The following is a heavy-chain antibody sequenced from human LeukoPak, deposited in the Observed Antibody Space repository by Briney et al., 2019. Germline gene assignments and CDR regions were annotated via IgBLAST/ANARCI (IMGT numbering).Heavy chain of an antibody. D-gene: IGHD2-2*02. CDR2: ISAYNGNT. J-gene: IGHJ4*02. Sequence: ASVKVSCKASGYTFTSYGISWVRQAPGQGLEWKGWISAYNGNTNYAQKIQGRVTMTTDTSTSTAYMELRSLRSDDTAVYYCARDQYCSSTSCYNWVDFWGQGTLVTVSS. CDR1: GYTFTSYG. V-gene: IGHV1-18*01. CDR3: ARDQYCSSTSCYNWVDF.